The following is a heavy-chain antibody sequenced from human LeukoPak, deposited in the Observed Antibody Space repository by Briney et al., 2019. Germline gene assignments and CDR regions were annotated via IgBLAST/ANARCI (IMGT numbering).Heavy chain of an antibody. Sequence: SETLSLTCSVSGASIRSADYYWSWIRQHPGKGLEWIGYIYDSGSTHYNPSLKSRVTISVDTSKSHFSLKLNSLTAADTAVYYCASQTSVTPSWYFDLWGRGTLVTVSS. CDR2: IYDSGST. V-gene: IGHV4-31*03. J-gene: IGHJ2*01. CDR3: ASQTSVTPSWYFDL. D-gene: IGHD4-17*01. CDR1: GASIRSADYY.